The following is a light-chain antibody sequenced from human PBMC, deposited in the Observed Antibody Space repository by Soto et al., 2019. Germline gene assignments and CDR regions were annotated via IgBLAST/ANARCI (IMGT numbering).Light chain of an antibody. CDR3: AAWDDSLNSPRML. J-gene: IGLJ2*01. Sequence: QSLLTQPPSVSATPGQRVTISCSVTYSNIGSNTVAWYQRLPGAAPKLLIYSNNERPSGVPDRFSGSKSGSSASLAISGLQSEDEADYYCAAWDDSLNSPRMLFGGGTKVTVL. CDR1: YSNIGSNT. V-gene: IGLV1-44*01. CDR2: SNN.